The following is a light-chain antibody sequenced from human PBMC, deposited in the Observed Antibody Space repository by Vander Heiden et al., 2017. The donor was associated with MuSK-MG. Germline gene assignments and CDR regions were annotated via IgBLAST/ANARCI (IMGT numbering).Light chain of an antibody. CDR1: QSVSSY. CDR3: QQRSNRGT. V-gene: IGKV3-11*01. J-gene: IGKJ5*01. Sequence: IVLPQSPATLSLSPGERATLSCRASQSVSSYLAWYQQKPGQAPRLLIYDASNRATGIPARFSGSGSGTDFTLTISSLEPEDVAVYYCQQRSNRGTCGQGTRLEIK. CDR2: DAS.